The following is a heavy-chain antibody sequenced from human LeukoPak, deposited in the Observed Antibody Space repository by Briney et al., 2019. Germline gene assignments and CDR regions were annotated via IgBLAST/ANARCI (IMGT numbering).Heavy chain of an antibody. CDR3: ANGYCSSTSCYMECGGDY. V-gene: IGHV3-30*02. D-gene: IGHD2-2*02. Sequence: PGGSLRLSCAASGFTFSSYGMHWVRQAPGKGLEWVAVIRYDGSNKYYADSVKGRFTISRDNSKNTLYLQMNSLRAEDTAVYYFANGYCSSTSCYMECGGDYWGQGTLVTVSS. CDR2: IRYDGSNK. J-gene: IGHJ4*02. CDR1: GFTFSSYG.